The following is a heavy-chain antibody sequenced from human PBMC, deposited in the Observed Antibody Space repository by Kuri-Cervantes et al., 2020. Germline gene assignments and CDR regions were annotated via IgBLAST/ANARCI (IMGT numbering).Heavy chain of an antibody. CDR1: GFTFSSYA. CDR2: IRYDGSNK. V-gene: IGHV3-30*02. J-gene: IGHJ3*02. Sequence: GESLKISCAASGFTFSSYALHWVRQAPGKGLEWVAFIRYDGSNKYYADSVKGRFTISRDNSKNTLFLQMNSLRAEDTAVYYCARLGYSSSVDAFDIWGQGTMVTVSS. D-gene: IGHD6-13*01. CDR3: ARLGYSSSVDAFDI.